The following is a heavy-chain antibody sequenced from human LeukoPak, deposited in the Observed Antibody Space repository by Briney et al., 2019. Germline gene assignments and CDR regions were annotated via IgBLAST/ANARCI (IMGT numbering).Heavy chain of an antibody. CDR3: ARDDYYDSSGWFY. D-gene: IGHD3-22*01. CDR1: GGSISSSSYY. J-gene: IGHJ4*02. V-gene: IGHV4-39*07. CDR2: IYYSGST. Sequence: PSETLSLTCTVSGGSISSSSYYWGWIRQPPGKGLEWIGSIYYSGSTYYNPSLKSRVTISVDTSKNQFSLKLSSVTAADTAVYYCARDDYYDSSGWFYWGQGTLVTVSS.